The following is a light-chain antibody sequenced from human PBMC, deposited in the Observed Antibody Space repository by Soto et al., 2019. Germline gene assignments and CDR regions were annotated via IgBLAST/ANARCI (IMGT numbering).Light chain of an antibody. V-gene: IGLV2-14*01. CDR3: SSYTSSSTLV. CDR2: EVS. Sequence: QSALTQPASVSGSPGQSITISCTGTSSDVGGYNYVSWYQQHPGKATKLMIYEVSNRPSGVSNRFSGSKSGNTASLTICGLQAEDEADYYCSSYTSSSTLVFGGGTKLTVL. CDR1: SSDVGGYNY. J-gene: IGLJ3*02.